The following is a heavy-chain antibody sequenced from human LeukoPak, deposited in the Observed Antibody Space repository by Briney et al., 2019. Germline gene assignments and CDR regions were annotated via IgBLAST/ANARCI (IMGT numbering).Heavy chain of an antibody. D-gene: IGHD5-18*01. CDR2: INHSGST. CDR1: GGSFSGYY. Sequence: SETLSLTCAAYGGSFSGYYWSWIRQPPGKGLEWIGEINHSGSTNYNPSLKSRVTISVDTSKNQFSLKLSSVTAADTAVYYCASHEGGYSYGSFDYWGQGTLVTVSS. J-gene: IGHJ4*02. V-gene: IGHV4-34*01. CDR3: ASHEGGYSYGSFDY.